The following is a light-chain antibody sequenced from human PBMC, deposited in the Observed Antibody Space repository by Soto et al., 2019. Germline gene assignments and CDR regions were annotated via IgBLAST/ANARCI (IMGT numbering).Light chain of an antibody. J-gene: IGKJ4*01. CDR3: HHYGSLPLT. Sequence: EIVLTQSPGTLSLSPGERATLSCRASQSVSSNYLGWYQQAPGQAPRVLIYGASSRATGIPDRFSGSGSGTAFTLTISRLEPEDFAVYYCHHYGSLPLTFGGGTKVEIK. CDR2: GAS. CDR1: QSVSSNY. V-gene: IGKV3-20*01.